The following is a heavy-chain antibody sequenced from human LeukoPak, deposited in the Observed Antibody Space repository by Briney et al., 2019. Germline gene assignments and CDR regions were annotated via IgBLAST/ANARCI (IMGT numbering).Heavy chain of an antibody. V-gene: IGHV1-46*01. CDR1: GYTFTRYY. CDR2: INPTGGTT. J-gene: IGHJ3*01. D-gene: IGHD6-13*01. CDR3: ARESAAVMTHGFDL. Sequence: ASVKVSCKASGYTFTRYYMHWVRQAPGQGLEWMGIINPTGGTTNYAQKFQGRVTMTRDTSTSTVYMELSSLRSEDTAMYYCARESAAVMTHGFDLWGQGTMVTVSS.